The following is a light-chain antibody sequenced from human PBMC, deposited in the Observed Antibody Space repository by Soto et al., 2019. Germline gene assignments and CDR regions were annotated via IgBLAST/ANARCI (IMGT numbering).Light chain of an antibody. V-gene: IGKV3-15*01. CDR1: QSVNSN. Sequence: EIVLTQSAATPSVSPGERATLSCRASQSVNSNLAWYQQKPDQAPRLLISGASTRASGIPARFSGSGSGTEFTLTISSLQSEDVAVYYCQQYNNWPPWTFGQGTKVDIK. CDR2: GAS. J-gene: IGKJ1*01. CDR3: QQYNNWPPWT.